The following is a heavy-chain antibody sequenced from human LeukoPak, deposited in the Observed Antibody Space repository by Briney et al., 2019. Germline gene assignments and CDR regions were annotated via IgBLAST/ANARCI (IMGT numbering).Heavy chain of an antibody. Sequence: KPSETLSLTCTVSGGSISSYYWSWLRQPSGKGLEWIGYIYYSGSTNYNPSLKSRVTISVDTSKNQFSLKLSSVTAADTAVYYCAKDRGSSGWYGDVFDIWGQGTMVTVSS. CDR3: AKDRGSSGWYGDVFDI. CDR1: GGSISSYY. D-gene: IGHD6-19*01. J-gene: IGHJ3*02. CDR2: IYYSGST. V-gene: IGHV4-59*01.